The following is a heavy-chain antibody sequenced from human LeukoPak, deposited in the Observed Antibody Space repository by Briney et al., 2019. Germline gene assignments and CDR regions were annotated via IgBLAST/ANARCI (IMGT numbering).Heavy chain of an antibody. J-gene: IGHJ5*02. CDR1: GGTFSSYT. Sequence: SVKVSCKACGGTFSSYTISWVRQAPGRGLAWMGGIIPILGIANYAQKVQGRVTINAYKSTSTAYMELSSLRSEDTAVYYCARGVRCSCGSCYSRAGNWFDPWGQGTLVTVSS. CDR3: ARGVRCSCGSCYSRAGNWFDP. D-gene: IGHD2-15*01. V-gene: IGHV1-69*10. CDR2: IIPILGIA.